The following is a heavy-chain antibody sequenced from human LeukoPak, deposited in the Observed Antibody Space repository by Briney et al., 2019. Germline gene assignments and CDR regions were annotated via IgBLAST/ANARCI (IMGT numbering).Heavy chain of an antibody. V-gene: IGHV3-53*01. CDR1: GFIVSSSY. J-gene: IGHJ6*02. CDR2: IYNSGRT. CDR3: VRDSPTVGGYGMDV. Sequence: PGGSLRLSCAASGFIVSSSYMSWVRQAPGKGLEWVSLIYNSGRTYYADSVKGRFTISRDNSKNTLHLQMNSLGADDSAVYFCVRDSPTVGGYGMDVWGQGTTVTVSS. D-gene: IGHD1-26*01.